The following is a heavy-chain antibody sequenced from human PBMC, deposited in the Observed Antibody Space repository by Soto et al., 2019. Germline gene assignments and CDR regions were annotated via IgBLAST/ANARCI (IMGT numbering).Heavy chain of an antibody. CDR2: IWYDGSNK. D-gene: IGHD3-10*01. Sequence: GGSLRLSCAASGFTFSSYGMHWVRQAPGKGLGWVAVIWYDGSNKYYADSVKGRFTISRDNSKNTLYLQMNSLRAEDTAVYYCARDGIGSGSYYNVVYDYYFDYWGQGTLVTVSS. V-gene: IGHV3-33*01. CDR1: GFTFSSYG. J-gene: IGHJ4*02. CDR3: ARDGIGSGSYYNVVYDYYFDY.